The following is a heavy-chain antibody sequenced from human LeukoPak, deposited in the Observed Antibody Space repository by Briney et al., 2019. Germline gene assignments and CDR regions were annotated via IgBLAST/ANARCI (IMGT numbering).Heavy chain of an antibody. J-gene: IGHJ4*02. Sequence: PSETLSLTFTVSGGSISSSSYYWGWIRQPPGKGLEWIGSIYYSGSTYYNPSLKSRVTISVDTSKNQFSLKLSSVTAADTAVYYCARRAHTYLNWGQGTLVTVSS. D-gene: IGHD2/OR15-2a*01. CDR3: ARRAHTYLN. CDR1: GGSISSSSYY. V-gene: IGHV4-39*01. CDR2: IYYSGST.